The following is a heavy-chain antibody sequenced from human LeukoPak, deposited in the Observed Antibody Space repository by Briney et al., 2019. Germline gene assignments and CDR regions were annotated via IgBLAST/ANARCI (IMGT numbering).Heavy chain of an antibody. V-gene: IGHV3-30*02. CDR2: IRYDGSNK. J-gene: IGHJ6*03. Sequence: GGSLRLSCAASGFTFSSYGMHWVRQAPSKGLEWVAFIRYDGSNKYYADSVKGRFTISRDNSKNTLYLQMNSLRAEDTAVYYCAKNVWFGDLGYMDVWGKGTTVTVSS. CDR1: GFTFSSYG. CDR3: AKNVWFGDLGYMDV. D-gene: IGHD3-10*01.